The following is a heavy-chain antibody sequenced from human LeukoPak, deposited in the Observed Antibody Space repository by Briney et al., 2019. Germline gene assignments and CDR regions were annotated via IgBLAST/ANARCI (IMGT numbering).Heavy chain of an antibody. CDR2: INSEGSST. CDR1: GFTFSSYN. CDR3: ARDQFIAAAGRTDY. D-gene: IGHD6-13*01. V-gene: IGHV3-74*01. Sequence: GGSLRLSCAASGFTFSSYNMNWVRQAPGKGLVWVSRINSEGSSTSYADSVKGRFTISRDNAKNTLYLQMNSLRAEDTAVYYCARDQFIAAAGRTDYWGQGTLVTVSS. J-gene: IGHJ4*02.